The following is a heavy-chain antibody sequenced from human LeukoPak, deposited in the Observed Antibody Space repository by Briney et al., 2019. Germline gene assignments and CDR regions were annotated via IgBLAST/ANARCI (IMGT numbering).Heavy chain of an antibody. J-gene: IGHJ5*02. Sequence: SETLSLTCTVSGYSISSGYYWGWIRQPAGKGLEWIGSIYHSGSTYYNPSLKSRVTISVDTSKNQFSLKLSSVTAADTAVYYCARVIATSKVLVPYCYDSSRYLRWFDPWGQGTLVTVSS. CDR2: IYHSGST. CDR3: ARVIATSKVLVPYCYDSSRYLRWFDP. V-gene: IGHV4-38-2*02. CDR1: GYSISSGYY. D-gene: IGHD3-22*01.